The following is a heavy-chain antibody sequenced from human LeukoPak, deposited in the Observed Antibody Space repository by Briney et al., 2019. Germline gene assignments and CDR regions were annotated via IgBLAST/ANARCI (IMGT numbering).Heavy chain of an antibody. CDR1: GGSFSGYY. Sequence: PSESLSLTCAVYGGSFSGYYWSWIRQPPGKGLEWIGETNHNGDTNYNPSLKSRVTISVDTSKNQFSLKLNSVTAADTAVYYCARGTNLDCWGQGTLVTVSS. CDR3: ARGTNLDC. D-gene: IGHD1-14*01. J-gene: IGHJ4*02. CDR2: TNHNGDT. V-gene: IGHV4-34*01.